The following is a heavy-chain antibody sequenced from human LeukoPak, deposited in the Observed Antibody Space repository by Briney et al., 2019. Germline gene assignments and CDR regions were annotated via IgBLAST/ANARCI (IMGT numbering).Heavy chain of an antibody. V-gene: IGHV4-59*01. D-gene: IGHD2/OR15-2a*01. CDR2: IYYSGST. CDR3: ARAAVSKRGWFDP. Sequence: SETLSLTCTVSGGSIGTYYWSWVRQPPGKGLEWIGYIYYSGSTNYNPSLKSRVTISVDTSKNQFSLKLSSVTAADTAVYYCARAAVSKRGWFDPWGQGTLVTVSS. J-gene: IGHJ5*02. CDR1: GGSIGTYY.